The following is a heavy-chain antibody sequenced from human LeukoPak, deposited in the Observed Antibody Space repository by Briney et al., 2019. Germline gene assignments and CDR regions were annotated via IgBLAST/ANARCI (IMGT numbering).Heavy chain of an antibody. CDR2: ISGSGGNT. Sequence: GGSLRLSCAASGFTFSSYAMNWVRQAPGKGLEWVSAISGSGGNTYYADSVKGRFTISRDNFKNTLYLQMNSLRAEDTAVYYCAKDGHVVVVGGNYYFDYWGQGTLVTVSS. J-gene: IGHJ4*02. CDR3: AKDGHVVVVGGNYYFDY. D-gene: IGHD2-15*01. V-gene: IGHV3-23*01. CDR1: GFTFSSYA.